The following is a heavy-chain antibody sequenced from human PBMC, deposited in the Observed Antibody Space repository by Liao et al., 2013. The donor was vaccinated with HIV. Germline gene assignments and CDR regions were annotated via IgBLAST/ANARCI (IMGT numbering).Heavy chain of an antibody. J-gene: IGHJ4*02. CDR1: GGSISSDY. CDR2: IYYTGST. V-gene: IGHV4-59*01. CDR3: ARWFGNNYGIDS. D-gene: IGHD5-24*01. Sequence: QVQLQQWGPGLVKPSQTLSLTCAVSGGSISSDYWTWIRQAPGKGPEWIGYIYYTGSTNYNPSFASRITISVDTSKKHFSLKLTSVTAADTAVYYCARWFGNNYGIDSWGQGTLVTVSS.